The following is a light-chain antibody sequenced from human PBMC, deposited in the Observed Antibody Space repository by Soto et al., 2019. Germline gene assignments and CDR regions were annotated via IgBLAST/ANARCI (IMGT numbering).Light chain of an antibody. V-gene: IGLV1-40*01. J-gene: IGLJ2*01. CDR3: QSYDSTLSAVV. Sequence: QSVLTQPPSVSGAPGQRVTISCTGSSSNIGAGYDVHWYQHLPGTAPKLLIYGNANRPSGVPDRFSGSKSGTSVSLAITGLQAEDEADYYCQSYDSTLSAVVFGGGTKLTVL. CDR1: SSNIGAGYD. CDR2: GNA.